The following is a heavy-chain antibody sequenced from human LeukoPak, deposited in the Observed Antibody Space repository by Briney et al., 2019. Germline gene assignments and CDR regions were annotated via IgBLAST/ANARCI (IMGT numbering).Heavy chain of an antibody. Sequence: GGCLRLSCAASGFTFSSYAMSWVRQSPGKGLEWVSSISGSGESTYYADSVKGRFTISRDNSKNTLDLQMSSLRAEDTAIYYCAKDGGYFHFDFWGQGTLVTVSS. J-gene: IGHJ4*02. D-gene: IGHD1-26*01. CDR2: ISGSGEST. CDR1: GFTFSSYA. V-gene: IGHV3-23*01. CDR3: AKDGGYFHFDF.